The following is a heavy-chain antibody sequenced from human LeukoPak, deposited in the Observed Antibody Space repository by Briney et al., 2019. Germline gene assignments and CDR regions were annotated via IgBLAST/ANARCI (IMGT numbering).Heavy chain of an antibody. CDR1: QFSFTSYW. D-gene: IGHD1-14*01. CDR3: ARQVDNQHHPYGDFDY. J-gene: IGHJ4*02. CDR2: IDTSDSYT. V-gene: IGHV5-10-1*01. Sequence: GESLKISCKGSQFSFTSYWIGWVRQMPGKGLEWMGRIDTSDSYTNYSPSFQGHVTISADKSISTAYLQWSSLKASDTAMYYCARQVDNQHHPYGDFDYWGQGTLVTVSS.